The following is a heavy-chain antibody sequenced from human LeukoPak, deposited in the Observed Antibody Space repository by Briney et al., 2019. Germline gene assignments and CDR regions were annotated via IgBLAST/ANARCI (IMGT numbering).Heavy chain of an antibody. Sequence: ASVKVSCKASGYTFTSYDINWVRQASGQGLEWMGWMSPKSANTGYAQKFQGRVTMTRDTSRSTAYMELSSLTSEDTAVYYCARGLYTMIRGVIIYWGQGTLVTVSS. D-gene: IGHD3-10*01. J-gene: IGHJ4*02. V-gene: IGHV1-8*02. CDR2: MSPKSANT. CDR3: ARGLYTMIRGVIIY. CDR1: GYTFTSYD.